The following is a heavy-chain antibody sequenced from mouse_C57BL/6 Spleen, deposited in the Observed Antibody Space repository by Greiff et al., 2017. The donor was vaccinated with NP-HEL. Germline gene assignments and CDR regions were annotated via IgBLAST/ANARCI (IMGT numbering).Heavy chain of an antibody. CDR1: GYAFSSSW. Sequence: VQLQQSGPELVKPGASVKISCKASGYAFSSSWMNWVKQRPGKGLEWIGRIYPGDGDTNYNGKFKGKATLTADKSSSTAYMQLSSLTSEDSAVYVCARQLRLCVDYWGQGTTLTVAS. CDR3: ARQLRLCVDY. V-gene: IGHV1-82*01. CDR2: IYPGDGDT. J-gene: IGHJ2*01. D-gene: IGHD3-2*02.